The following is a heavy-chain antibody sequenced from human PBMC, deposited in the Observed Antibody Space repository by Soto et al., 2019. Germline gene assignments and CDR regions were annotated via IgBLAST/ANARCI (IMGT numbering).Heavy chain of an antibody. CDR1: GGSISYYY. Sequence: SSETLSLTCTISGGSISYYYWSWIRQPPGKGLEWIGYIFNNGSTNYNPSLKSRVTISVDTSKNQFSLKLNSVTAADTAVYYCAKEHGYCSTTSCYAGRAFDPWGQGTLVTVSS. J-gene: IGHJ5*02. CDR2: IFNNGST. CDR3: AKEHGYCSTTSCYAGRAFDP. D-gene: IGHD2-2*01. V-gene: IGHV4-59*01.